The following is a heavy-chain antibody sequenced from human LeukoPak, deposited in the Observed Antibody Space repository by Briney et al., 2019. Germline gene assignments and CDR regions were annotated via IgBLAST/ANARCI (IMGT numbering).Heavy chain of an antibody. D-gene: IGHD3-22*01. J-gene: IGHJ4*02. CDR1: GGSISSYY. Sequence: PSETLSLTCTVSGGSISSYYWSWIRQSPGKGLEWIGYIYYSGSTNYNPSLKSRVTISVDTSKNQFSLKLSSVTAADTAVYYCARQAYDSSDYYYPFDYWGQGTLVTVSS. CDR3: ARQAYDSSDYYYPFDY. V-gene: IGHV4-59*08. CDR2: IYYSGST.